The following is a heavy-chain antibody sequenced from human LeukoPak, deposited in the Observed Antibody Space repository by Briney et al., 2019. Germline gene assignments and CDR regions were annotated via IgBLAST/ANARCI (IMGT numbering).Heavy chain of an antibody. CDR1: GYTFSSYL. V-gene: IGHV1-46*01. Sequence: ASVKVSCKASGYTFSSYLMHLVRQAPGQGLEWMGMINPSGGSTSYAQKFQGRLTMTRDTSTSTVYMELSSLRSEDTAVYYCARDLGLRGVTNWFDSWGQGTLVTVSS. CDR2: INPSGGST. CDR3: ARDLGLRGVTNWFDS. J-gene: IGHJ5*01. D-gene: IGHD3-10*01.